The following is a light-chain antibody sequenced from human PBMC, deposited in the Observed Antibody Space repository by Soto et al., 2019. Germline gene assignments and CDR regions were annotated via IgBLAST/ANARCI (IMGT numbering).Light chain of an antibody. CDR1: SSDVGTYNY. CDR3: TSYPRVTALL. J-gene: IGLJ1*01. V-gene: IGLV2-14*01. Sequence: QAALTPSGSVTGSPGQATTISCTRTSSDVGTYNYVSWYQHHPGKAPKLIIYEVSNRPSGVSNRFSGSKSGSTASLTISGLQAEDEPDNHCTSYPRVTALLFGPGPKV. CDR2: EVS.